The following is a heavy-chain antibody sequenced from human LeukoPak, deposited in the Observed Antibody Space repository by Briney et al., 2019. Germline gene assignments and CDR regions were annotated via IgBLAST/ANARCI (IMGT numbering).Heavy chain of an antibody. CDR2: ISGSGGST. J-gene: IGHJ4*02. CDR3: AKDAALAPMTTVSRRTY. V-gene: IGHV3-23*01. Sequence: PGGSLRLSCAASGFTISSYAMSWVRQAPGKGLEWVSAISGSGGSTYYADSVKGRFTISRDNSKNTLYLQMNSLRAEDTAVYYCAKDAALAPMTTVSRRTYWGQGTLVTVSS. D-gene: IGHD4-17*01. CDR1: GFTISSYA.